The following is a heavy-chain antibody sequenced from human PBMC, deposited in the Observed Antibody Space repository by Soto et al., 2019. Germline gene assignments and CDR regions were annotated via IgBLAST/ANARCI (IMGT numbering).Heavy chain of an antibody. V-gene: IGHV3-9*01. CDR3: AKELEGGSYSHYCGMDV. CDR1: GFTFDDYA. Sequence: EVQLVESGGGLVQPGRSLRLSCAASGFTFDDYAMDWVRQAPGKGLEWVSGISGNSGSIDYADSVKGRFTISRDNAKNSQYLQMNSQGADDTALYYCAKELEGGSYSHYCGMDVWGQGTTVTVSS. CDR2: ISGNSGSI. D-gene: IGHD3-16*01. J-gene: IGHJ6*02.